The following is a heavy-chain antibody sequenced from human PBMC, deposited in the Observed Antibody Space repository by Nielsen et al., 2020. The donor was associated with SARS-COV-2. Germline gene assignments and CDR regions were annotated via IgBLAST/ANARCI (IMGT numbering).Heavy chain of an antibody. J-gene: IGHJ3*02. Sequence: WIRQPPGKALEWLTLIDWDDDKYYSTSLKTRLTISKDTSKSQVVLTMTNMDPVDTATYYCARRYGDYGAFDIWGQGTMVT. CDR3: ARRYGDYGAFDI. V-gene: IGHV2-70*01. D-gene: IGHD4-17*01. CDR2: IDWDDDK.